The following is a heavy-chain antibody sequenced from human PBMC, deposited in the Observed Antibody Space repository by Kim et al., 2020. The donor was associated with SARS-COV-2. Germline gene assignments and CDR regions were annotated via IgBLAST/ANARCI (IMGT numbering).Heavy chain of an antibody. V-gene: IGHV5-51*01. CDR3: AKKGGEFFDY. Sequence: DARYRPSFQGQVTISVDKSSNTAYLKWNSLKASDSALYYCAKKGGEFFDYWGQGTLLTVSS. CDR2: DA. D-gene: IGHD3-16*01. J-gene: IGHJ4*02.